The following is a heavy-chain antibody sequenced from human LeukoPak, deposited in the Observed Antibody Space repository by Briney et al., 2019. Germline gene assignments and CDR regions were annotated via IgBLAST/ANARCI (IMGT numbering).Heavy chain of an antibody. D-gene: IGHD3-10*01. J-gene: IGHJ5*02. CDR3: ARGIRGVIIPGNWFDP. CDR1: GYTFTSYV. CDR2: INSYNGNT. V-gene: IGHV1-18*01. Sequence: ASVKVSCKASGYTFTSYVINWVRQAAGQGLEWMGWINSYNGNTDHAQKLQGRVTMTTDTSPSTAYMELRSLRSDDTAVYYCARGIRGVIIPGNWFDPWGHGTLVTVSS.